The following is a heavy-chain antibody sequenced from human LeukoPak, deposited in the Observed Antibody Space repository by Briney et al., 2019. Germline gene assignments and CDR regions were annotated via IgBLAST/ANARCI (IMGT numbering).Heavy chain of an antibody. D-gene: IGHD2-2*01. CDR3: ARVTKTYYYYMDV. CDR2: IYYSGST. V-gene: IGHV4-59*01. CDR1: GGSISSYY. J-gene: IGHJ6*03. Sequence: PSETLSLTCTVSGGSISSYYWSWIRQPPGKGLERIGYIYYSGSTNYNPSLKSRVTISVDTSKNQFSLKLSSVTAADTAVYYCARVTKTYYYYMDVWGKGTTVTVSS.